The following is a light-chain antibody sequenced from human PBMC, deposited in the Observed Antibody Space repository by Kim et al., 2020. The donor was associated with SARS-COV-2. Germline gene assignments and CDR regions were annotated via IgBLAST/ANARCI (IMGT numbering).Light chain of an antibody. V-gene: IGLV3-19*01. J-gene: IGLJ1*01. CDR3: NSRDSTGKRWV. CDR2: GRN. CDR1: SLRSYY. Sequence: ALGQTVKITCQGDSLRSYYAIWYQQKPGQAPILVIYGRNNRPSGIPDRFSGSSSVNTASLTITGAQAEDEADYYCNSRDSTGKRWVFGTGTKVTVL.